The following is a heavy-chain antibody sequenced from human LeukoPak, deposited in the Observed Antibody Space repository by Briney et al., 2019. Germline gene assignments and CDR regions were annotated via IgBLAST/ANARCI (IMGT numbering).Heavy chain of an antibody. J-gene: IGHJ2*01. CDR1: GGSISSSSYY. CDR2: IHHSGST. Sequence: SETLPLTCTVSGGSISSSSYYWGWIRQPLGKGLEWIGSIHHSGSTYYNPSLMSRVTISVDTSQNQFSLKLSSVTAADTAVYYCARQGLGWTTVTSNWDFDLWGRGTLVTVSS. V-gene: IGHV4-39*01. D-gene: IGHD4-17*01. CDR3: ARQGLGWTTVTSNWDFDL.